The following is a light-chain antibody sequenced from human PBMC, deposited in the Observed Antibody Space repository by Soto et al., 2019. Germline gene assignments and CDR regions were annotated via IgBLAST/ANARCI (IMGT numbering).Light chain of an antibody. J-gene: IGKJ5*01. CDR2: GAS. CDR3: QQYGSSWLIT. V-gene: IGKV3-20*01. CDR1: QSVSSSY. Sequence: EIVLTQSPGTLSLSPGERATLSCRASQSVSSSYLAWYQQKPGQAPRLLIYGASSRATGIPDRFSGSGSGTDFTLTISRLEPEDFAVYYCQQYGSSWLITFGQGTRLEIK.